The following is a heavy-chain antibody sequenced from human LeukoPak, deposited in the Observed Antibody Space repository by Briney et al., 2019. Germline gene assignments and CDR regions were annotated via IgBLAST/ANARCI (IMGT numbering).Heavy chain of an antibody. V-gene: IGHV4-39*01. Sequence: SETLSLTCTVSGGSISSSSYYWGWIRQPPGKGLEGIGRICYSGSTYYNPSLKSRVTISVDTSKNQFSLKLSSVTAADTAVYYCARLNRSGWYHIDYWGQGTLVTVSS. J-gene: IGHJ4*02. CDR3: ARLNRSGWYHIDY. CDR1: GGSISSSSYY. D-gene: IGHD6-19*01. CDR2: ICYSGST.